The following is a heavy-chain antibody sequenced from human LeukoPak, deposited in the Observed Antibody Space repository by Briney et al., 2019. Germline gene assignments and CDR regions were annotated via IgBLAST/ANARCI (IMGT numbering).Heavy chain of an antibody. CDR2: ISYSGST. CDR1: GGSISTYY. CDR3: ARAQLNLVVDFGMYV. Sequence: PSETLSLTCTVSGGSISTYYWTWVGQPPGKGLEWIGYISYSGSTNYNPSLKSRGTFSLDKSKSQFSLKLSSVTAADSAVYYCARAQLNLVVDFGMYVWGQGTTVTVSS. D-gene: IGHD2-2*01. V-gene: IGHV4-59*01. J-gene: IGHJ6*02.